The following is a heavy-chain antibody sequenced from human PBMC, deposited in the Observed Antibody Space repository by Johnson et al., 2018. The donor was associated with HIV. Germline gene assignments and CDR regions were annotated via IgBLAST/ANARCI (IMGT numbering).Heavy chain of an antibody. Sequence: VQLVESGGDLVQPGGSLRLSCAASGFIFSSYWMHWVRQAPGKGLVWVSRMTNYGRTSYADSVKGGFTIARDNAKNTLSLQMNSLRVEDTAVYYCARAWNDAFDIWGQGTLVTVSS. J-gene: IGHJ3*02. D-gene: IGHD1-1*01. CDR1: GFIFSSYW. CDR2: MTNYGRT. CDR3: ARAWNDAFDI. V-gene: IGHV3-74*02.